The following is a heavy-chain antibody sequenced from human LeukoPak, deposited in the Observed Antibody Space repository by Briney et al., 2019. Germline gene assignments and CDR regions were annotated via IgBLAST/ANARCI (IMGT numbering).Heavy chain of an antibody. CDR3: ARGPMFRGVIIRRSKSGYFDY. CDR1: GFTFSKFA. CDR2: VSYDGSYK. J-gene: IGHJ4*02. Sequence: GRSLRLSCAAAGFTFSKFAMHWVRQAPGKGLEWVAVVSYDGSYKYYADSVKGRFTISRDNSKNTLYLQMNSLRAEDTAVYYCARGPMFRGVIIRRSKSGYFDYWGQGTLVTVSS. V-gene: IGHV3-30*04. D-gene: IGHD3-10*01.